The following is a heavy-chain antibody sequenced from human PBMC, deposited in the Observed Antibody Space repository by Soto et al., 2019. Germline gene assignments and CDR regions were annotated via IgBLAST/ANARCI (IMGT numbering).Heavy chain of an antibody. Sequence: SETLSLTCTVSGGSISSGGYYWSWIRQHPGKGLEWIGYIYYSGSTYYNPSLKSRVTISVDTSKNQFSLKLSSVTAADTAVYYCARHVLDTAMVIYYYYYMDVWGKGTTVTVSS. D-gene: IGHD5-18*01. CDR1: GGSISSGGYY. CDR3: ARHVLDTAMVIYYYYYMDV. CDR2: IYYSGST. J-gene: IGHJ6*03. V-gene: IGHV4-31*03.